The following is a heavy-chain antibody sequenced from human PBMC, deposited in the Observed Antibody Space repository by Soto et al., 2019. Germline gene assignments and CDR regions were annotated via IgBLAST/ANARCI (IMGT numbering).Heavy chain of an antibody. CDR2: VYNDGSA. J-gene: IGHJ4*02. V-gene: IGHV4-4*02. D-gene: IGHD3-22*01. CDR1: GVSISSGNW. CDR3: ARPVYDSRLNYLYFDH. Sequence: PSETLSLTCDVSGVSISSGNWWSWVRQPPGKGLEWIAEVYNDGSANYHPSLESRATISVDRSKNQFSLRLSSVTAADTGKYYCARPVYDSRLNYLYFDHWGQGTLVTV.